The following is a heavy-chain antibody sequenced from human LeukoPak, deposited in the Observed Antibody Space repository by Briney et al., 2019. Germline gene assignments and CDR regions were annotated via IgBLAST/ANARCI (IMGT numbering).Heavy chain of an antibody. V-gene: IGHV4-39*01. CDR1: GGSISSSSYY. CDR2: IYYSGST. CDR3: ARLVRITAAGTVGDYFDY. Sequence: SETLSLTCTVSGGSISSSSYYWGWIRQPPGKGLEWIGNIYYSGSTYYNPSLKSRVTISIDTSKNQFSLKLSSVTAADTAVYYCARLVRITAAGTVGDYFDYWGQGTLVTVSS. D-gene: IGHD6-13*01. J-gene: IGHJ4*02.